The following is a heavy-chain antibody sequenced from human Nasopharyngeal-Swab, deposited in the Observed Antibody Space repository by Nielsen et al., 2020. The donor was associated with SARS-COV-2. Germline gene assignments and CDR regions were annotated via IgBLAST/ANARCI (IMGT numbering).Heavy chain of an antibody. CDR3: AKDRDSGDDSYDYYHYYGMDV. CDR2: ISGSDYST. V-gene: IGHV3-23*01. Sequence: GGSLRLSCAASGFTFSTYAISWVRQAPGKGREWVSVISGSDYSTQYAESVKGRFTISRDNSKNTVSLQMNSLRAEDTAIYYCAKDRDSGDDSYDYYHYYGMDVWGQGTTVTVSS. CDR1: GFTFSTYA. J-gene: IGHJ6*02. D-gene: IGHD5-12*01.